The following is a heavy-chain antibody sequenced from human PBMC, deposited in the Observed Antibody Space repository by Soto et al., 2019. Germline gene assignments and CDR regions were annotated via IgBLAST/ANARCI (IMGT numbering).Heavy chain of an antibody. CDR3: ARIAATGRGWDV. CDR1: GFTFSSYW. Sequence: EVQLVESGGGLVQPGGSLRLSCVDSGFTFSSYWMSWVRQAPVKGLEWVGNIKQDGSEENYVDSLKGRFTISRDNAKNSMYXXXXXXXXXDTAVYYCARIAATGRGWDVWGQGTTVVVSS. J-gene: IGHJ6*02. V-gene: IGHV3-7*01. D-gene: IGHD6-13*01. CDR2: IKQDGSEE.